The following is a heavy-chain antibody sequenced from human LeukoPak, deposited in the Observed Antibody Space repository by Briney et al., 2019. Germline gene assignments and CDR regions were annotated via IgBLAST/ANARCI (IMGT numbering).Heavy chain of an antibody. CDR3: ARAGWLQYYYFDY. V-gene: IGHV1-69*06. D-gene: IGHD5-24*01. CDR1: GDTFSNYA. J-gene: IGHJ4*02. CDR2: IIPIFGTA. Sequence: SVKVSCKASGDTFSNYAISWVRQAPGQGLEWMGGIIPIFGTAKYAQKFQGRVTITADTSTSTAYMELSSLRSEDTAVYYCARAGWLQYYYFDYWGQETLVTVSS.